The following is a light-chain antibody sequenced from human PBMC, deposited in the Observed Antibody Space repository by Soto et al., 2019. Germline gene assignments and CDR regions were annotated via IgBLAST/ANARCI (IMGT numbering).Light chain of an antibody. CDR3: QQSFSQNT. CDR2: SAS. J-gene: IGKJ2*01. V-gene: IGKV1-39*01. CDR1: QNIHHY. Sequence: DIHLTQSPSSLSASVGDSVTISCRASQNIHHYLHWYQQKPGSAPNLLIYSASSLQNGVPSRFSGSGSGTDFTLTISGLQHDDFATYYCQQSFSQNTFGQGTRVEIQ.